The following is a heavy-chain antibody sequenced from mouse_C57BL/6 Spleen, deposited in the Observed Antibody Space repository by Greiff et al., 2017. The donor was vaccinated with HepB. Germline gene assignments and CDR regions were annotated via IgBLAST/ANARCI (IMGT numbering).Heavy chain of an antibody. V-gene: IGHV5-4*01. D-gene: IGHD1-1*01. CDR1: GFTFSSYA. CDR2: ISDGGSYT. J-gene: IGHJ1*03. CDR3: ARDYYGSRYGYFDV. Sequence: EVQLVESGGGLVKPGGSLKLSCAASGFTFSSYAMSWVRQTPEKRLEWVATISDGGSYTYYPDNVKGRFTISRDNAKNNLYLQMSHLKSEDTAMYYCARDYYGSRYGYFDVWGTVTTVTVSS.